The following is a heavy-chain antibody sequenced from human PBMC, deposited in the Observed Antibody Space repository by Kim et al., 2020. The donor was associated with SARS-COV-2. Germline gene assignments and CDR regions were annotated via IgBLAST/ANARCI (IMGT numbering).Heavy chain of an antibody. CDR1: GGSFSDFY. J-gene: IGHJ5*02. Sequence: SETLSLTCAVTGGSFSDFYWGWIRQSPGKGLAWIGEINHGGTTKCNPSLKSRVTMSIDTSKNQFSLNLTSVTVADTAVYFCARAIGRSRWHPRTFNWFDPWGPGTQVTVSS. CDR3: ARAIGRSRWHPRTFNWFDP. CDR2: INHGGTT. D-gene: IGHD2-2*01. V-gene: IGHV4-34*01.